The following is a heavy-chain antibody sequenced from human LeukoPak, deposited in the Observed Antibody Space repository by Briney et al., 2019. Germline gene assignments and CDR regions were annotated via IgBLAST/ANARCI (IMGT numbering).Heavy chain of an antibody. CDR1: GFTFSSYA. V-gene: IGHV3-23*01. Sequence: GRSLRLSCAASGFTFSSYAVSWVRQAPGQGLEWISAISGSCGSTYYAHSVKGRFTISRDNSKNTLYPQMNSLRAEDTAVYYCAKDLLGVYYDFWSGYLGSYYYYMDVWGKGTTVTVSS. D-gene: IGHD3-3*01. CDR2: ISGSCGST. J-gene: IGHJ6*03. CDR3: AKDLLGVYYDFWSGYLGSYYYYMDV.